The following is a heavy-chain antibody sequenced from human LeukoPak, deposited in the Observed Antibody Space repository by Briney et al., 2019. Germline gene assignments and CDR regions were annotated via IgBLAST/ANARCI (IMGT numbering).Heavy chain of an antibody. CDR1: GFTFSNNG. J-gene: IGHJ4*02. D-gene: IGHD3-3*01. Sequence: GGSLRLSCAVSGFTFSNNGMHWVRQAPGKGLEWVAVIWYDGSNEYYADSVKGRFTISRDNSRNTLYLQMNSLRAEDTAIYYCARDEGRFLEWFADYWGQGTLVTVSS. V-gene: IGHV3-33*01. CDR3: ARDEGRFLEWFADY. CDR2: IWYDGSNE.